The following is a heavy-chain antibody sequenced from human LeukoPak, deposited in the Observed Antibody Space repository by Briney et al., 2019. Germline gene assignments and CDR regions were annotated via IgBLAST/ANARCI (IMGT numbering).Heavy chain of an antibody. CDR1: GFTFSLDA. D-gene: IGHD3-16*01. CDR3: GREGGAGAYYYYYMNV. J-gene: IGHJ6*03. Sequence: GGSLRLSCAASGFTFSLDAMSWVRQAPGKGLEWVSVISGGGGSTYYADSVKGRFTISRDNSKYTLYLQMNSLRAEDTAVYYCGREGGAGAYYYYYMNVWGKGPRVTVS. CDR2: ISGGGGST. V-gene: IGHV3-23*01.